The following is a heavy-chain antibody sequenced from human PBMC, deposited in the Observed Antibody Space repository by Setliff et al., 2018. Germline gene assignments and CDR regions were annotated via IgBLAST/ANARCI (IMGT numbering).Heavy chain of an antibody. CDR1: GGSISNSDYY. CDR3: ARHRPNLPFDA. Sequence: SETLSLTCSVSGGSISNSDYYWDWIRQPPGKGLEWIGRVYYSGDTYYIPSLLSRVTISVDTSKNQFSPKLSSVTAADTSVYFCARHRPNLPFDAWGQGALDTVSS. CDR2: VYYSGDT. J-gene: IGHJ4*02. V-gene: IGHV4-39*01. D-gene: IGHD7-27*01.